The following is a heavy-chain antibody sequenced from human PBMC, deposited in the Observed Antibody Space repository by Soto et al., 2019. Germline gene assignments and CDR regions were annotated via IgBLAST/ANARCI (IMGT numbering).Heavy chain of an antibody. Sequence: QVQLQESGPGLVKPSGTLSVTCAVSGGSISRSNWWSWVRQPPGKGLEWIGEIYHSGSTNYNPSLKSRVTISVDKSNNQFSLNLSSVTAADTAVYYCTRVLVALHNRWYFDLWGRGTLVTVSS. CDR3: TRVLVALHNRWYFDL. CDR1: GGSISRSNW. V-gene: IGHV4-4*02. CDR2: IYHSGST. J-gene: IGHJ2*01. D-gene: IGHD2-2*01.